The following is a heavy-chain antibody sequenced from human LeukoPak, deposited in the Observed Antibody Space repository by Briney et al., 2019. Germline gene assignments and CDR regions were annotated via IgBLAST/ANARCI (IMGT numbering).Heavy chain of an antibody. V-gene: IGHV4-34*01. D-gene: IGHD3-22*01. CDR1: GGSFSGYY. CDR2: INHSGST. Sequence: SETLSLTCAVYGGSFSGYYWSWIRQPPGKGLEWIGEINHSGSTNYNPSLKSRVTISVDTSKNQFSLKLSSVTAADTAVYYCATTQWLLPNFDYWGQGTLVTVSS. CDR3: ATTQWLLPNFDY. J-gene: IGHJ4*02.